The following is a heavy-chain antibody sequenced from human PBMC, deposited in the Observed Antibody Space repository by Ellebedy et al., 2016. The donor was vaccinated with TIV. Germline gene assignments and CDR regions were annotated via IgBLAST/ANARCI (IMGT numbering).Heavy chain of an antibody. J-gene: IGHJ4*02. D-gene: IGHD5-18*01. V-gene: IGHV4-30-4*01. CDR1: GGSISSGDYY. Sequence: SETLSLTXTVSGGSISSGDYYWSWIRQPPGKGLEWIGYIYYSGSTYYNPSLKSRVTISVDTSKNQFSLKLSSVTAADTAVYYCARIVSYGYGPDYWGQGTLVTVSS. CDR3: ARIVSYGYGPDY. CDR2: IYYSGST.